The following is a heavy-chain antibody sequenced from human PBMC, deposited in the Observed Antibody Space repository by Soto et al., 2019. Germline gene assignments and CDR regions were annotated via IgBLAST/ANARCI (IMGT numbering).Heavy chain of an antibody. CDR2: INPNSGGT. J-gene: IGHJ5*02. Sequence: VKVSCKASGYTFTGYYMHWVRQAPGQGLEWMGWINPNSGGTNYAQKFQGWVTMTRDTSISTAYMELSRLRSDDTAVYYCARGIAARPYWFDPWGQGTLVTVSS. CDR3: ARGIAARPYWFDP. V-gene: IGHV1-2*04. D-gene: IGHD6-6*01. CDR1: GYTFTGYY.